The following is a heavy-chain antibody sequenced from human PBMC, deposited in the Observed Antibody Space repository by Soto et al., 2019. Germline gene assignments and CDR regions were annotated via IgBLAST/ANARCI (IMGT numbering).Heavy chain of an antibody. V-gene: IGHV3-64D*06. J-gene: IGHJ4*02. CDR3: LTWGGVGARNFDY. CDR1: GFTFSNTA. D-gene: IGHD3-16*01. CDR2: INYNGATT. Sequence: EVQVVESGGDLVQPGGSLRLSCSASGFTFSNTAMHWVRQAPGKGLEYVSAINYNGATTYYGDSVKGRFTVSRDNSKNKVYLQIGRLRPGQTGLYYWLTWGGVGARNFDYWGRGTLVAVSP.